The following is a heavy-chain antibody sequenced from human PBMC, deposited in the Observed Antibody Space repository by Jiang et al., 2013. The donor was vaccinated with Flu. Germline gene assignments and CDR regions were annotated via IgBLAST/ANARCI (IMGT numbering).Heavy chain of an antibody. CDR2: ISAHNGNT. V-gene: IGHV1-18*01. J-gene: IGHJ6*02. D-gene: IGHD2-2*01. CDR3: ARQGAYCSSTSCYKNYYYYGMDV. CDR1: GYTFTSYG. Sequence: SGAEVKKPGASVKVSCKASGYTFTSYGISWVRQAPGQGLEWMGWISAHNGNTNYAQKLQGRVTMTTDTSTSTAYMELRSLRSDDTAVYYCARQGAYCSSTSCYKNYYYYGMDVWGQGTTVTVSS.